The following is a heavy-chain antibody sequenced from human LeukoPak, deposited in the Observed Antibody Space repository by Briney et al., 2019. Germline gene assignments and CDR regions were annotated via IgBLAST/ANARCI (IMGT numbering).Heavy chain of an antibody. D-gene: IGHD1-26*01. J-gene: IGHJ4*02. CDR2: IYHSGST. CDR1: GGSISTYY. V-gene: IGHV4-59*01. CDR3: AKYSGSYYYPPNWDS. Sequence: SETLSLTCTVSGGSISTYYWNWIRQPPGKGLEWIGYIYHSGSTNYNPSLQSRVTISVDTSKNQFSLNLNSVTAADTAVYFCAKYSGSYYYPPNWDSWGQGTLVTVSS.